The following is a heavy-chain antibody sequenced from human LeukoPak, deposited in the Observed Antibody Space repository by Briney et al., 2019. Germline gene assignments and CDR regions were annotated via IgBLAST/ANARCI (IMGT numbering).Heavy chain of an antibody. V-gene: IGHV4-34*01. D-gene: IGHD6-19*01. CDR1: GGSFSGYY. CDR3: ARGHSGWFAEYFQH. CDR2: INHSGST. Sequence: SETLSLTCAVYGGSFSGYYWSSIRQPPGKGLEWIGEINHSGSTNYNPSLKSRVTISVDTSKNQFSLKLSSVTAADTAVYYCARGHSGWFAEYFQHWGQGTLVTVSS. J-gene: IGHJ1*01.